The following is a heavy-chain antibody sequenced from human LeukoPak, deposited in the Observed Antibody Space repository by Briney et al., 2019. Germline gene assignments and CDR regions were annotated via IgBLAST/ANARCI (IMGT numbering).Heavy chain of an antibody. CDR1: GFTFNNYV. D-gene: IGHD1-1*01. Sequence: GGSLRLSCAASGFTFNNYVMHWVRQAPGKGLEWVAGILYDGSDKWFGDSVKGRFSISRDNSKNTLYLQMNSLRVEDMAVYYCVRERDRLTTFDSWGQGALVTVSS. V-gene: IGHV3-30-3*01. CDR2: ILYDGSDK. CDR3: VRERDRLTTFDS. J-gene: IGHJ4*02.